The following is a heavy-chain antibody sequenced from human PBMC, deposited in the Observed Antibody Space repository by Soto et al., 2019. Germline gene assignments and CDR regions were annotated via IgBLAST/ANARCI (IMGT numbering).Heavy chain of an antibody. CDR3: AGGSGSYQSYYYYGMDV. D-gene: IGHD3-10*01. CDR2: IYYRGRT. J-gene: IGHJ6*02. Sequence: PSETLSLTSPVSAGSTSSHYSSWIRHPPGKGLEWIGYIYYRGRTNYNTSLKRRVTISVDTSKIQLSLKLSSVTAADTAVYYCAGGSGSYQSYYYYGMDVWGQGTTVTVSS. V-gene: IGHV4-59*11. CDR1: AGSTSSHY.